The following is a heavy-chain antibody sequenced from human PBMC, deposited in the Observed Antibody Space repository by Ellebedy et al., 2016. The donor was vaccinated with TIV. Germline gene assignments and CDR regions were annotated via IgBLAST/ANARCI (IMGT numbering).Heavy chain of an antibody. V-gene: IGHV1-8*01. J-gene: IGHJ4*02. CDR1: GYTFTSYD. D-gene: IGHD6-6*01. CDR3: ARDRDIAARRRLPGY. CDR2: MNPNSGNT. Sequence: ASVKVSCXASGYTFTSYDINWVRQATGQGLEWMGWMNPNSGNTGYAQKFQGRVTMTRDTSISTAYMELSRLRSDDTAVYYCARDRDIAARRRLPGYWGQGTLVTVSS.